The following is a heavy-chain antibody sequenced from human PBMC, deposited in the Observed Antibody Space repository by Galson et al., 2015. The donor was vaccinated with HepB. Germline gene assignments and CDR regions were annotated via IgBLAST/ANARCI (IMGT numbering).Heavy chain of an antibody. CDR3: ATARYSTSPPDK. CDR2: ISTYNGNT. V-gene: IGHV1-18*01. Sequence: SVKVSCKASGYTFTNFGISWVRQAPGQGLEWMAWISTYNGNTDYARKFQGRVTMTTDTSTSTAYMELRSLTSDDTAVYYCATARYSTSPPDKWGQGTLVTVSS. D-gene: IGHD2-2*01. J-gene: IGHJ4*02. CDR1: GYTFTNFG.